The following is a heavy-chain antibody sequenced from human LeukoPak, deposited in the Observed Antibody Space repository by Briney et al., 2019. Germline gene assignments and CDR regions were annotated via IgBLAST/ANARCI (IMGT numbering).Heavy chain of an antibody. CDR3: ARGNGNFDY. V-gene: IGHV4-34*01. D-gene: IGHD1-26*01. CDR1: GGSFSDYF. Sequence: SETLSLTCAVYGGSFSDYFWSWIRQPPGKGLEWIGEINHSGSTNYNPSLKSRVTISVDTSKNQFSLKLSSVTAADTAVYYCARGNGNFDYWGQGTLVTASS. J-gene: IGHJ4*02. CDR2: INHSGST.